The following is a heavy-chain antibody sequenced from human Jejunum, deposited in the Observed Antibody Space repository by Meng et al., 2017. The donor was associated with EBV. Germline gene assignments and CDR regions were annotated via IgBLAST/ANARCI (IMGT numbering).Heavy chain of an antibody. Sequence: QRWQLESARGLVEPSEAHSLSCSASGGFTITTVYIWCVSHQPPGKVLECIGTISRSGSNYNPSLKSRFTISIDTSKNQFYLKMNSLTAADTAVYYCVMVPYYDKGGYWGQGILVTVSS. CDR3: VMVPYYDKGGY. D-gene: IGHD3-22*01. CDR2: ISRSGS. V-gene: IGHV4-39*01. J-gene: IGHJ4*02. CDR1: GGFTITTVYI.